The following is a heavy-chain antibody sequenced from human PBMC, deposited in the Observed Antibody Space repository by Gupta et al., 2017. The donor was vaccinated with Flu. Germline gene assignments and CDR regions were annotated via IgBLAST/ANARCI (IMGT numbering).Heavy chain of an antibody. CDR3: ARDHCGDSRCYSDY. J-gene: IGHJ4*02. D-gene: IGHD2-21*01. V-gene: IGHV1-2*02. Sequence: RQAPGQGLEWVGWINPTSGVANYAPKFQGRVTLTRDTSITTAYTDLTRLRSDDTAAYFCARDHCGDSRCYSDYWGQGTLVTVSS. CDR2: INPTSGVA.